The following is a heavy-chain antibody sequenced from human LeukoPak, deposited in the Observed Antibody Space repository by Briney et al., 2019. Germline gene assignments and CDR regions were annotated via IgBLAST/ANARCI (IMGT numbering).Heavy chain of an antibody. D-gene: IGHD3-3*01. Sequence: PGGSLRLSCAASGFNVSSNYMSWVRQAPGKGLEWVSVVYSDGSTYYADSVKGRFTISRDNSKNTLYLQMNSLRAEDTAVYYCARDMARDDLEWFKKGIMDVWGKGTRVTVSS. CDR1: GFNVSSNY. CDR2: VYSDGST. J-gene: IGHJ6*03. CDR3: ARDMARDDLEWFKKGIMDV. V-gene: IGHV3-66*02.